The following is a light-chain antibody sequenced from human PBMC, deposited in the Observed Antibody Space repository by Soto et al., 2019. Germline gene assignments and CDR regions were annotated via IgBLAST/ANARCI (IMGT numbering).Light chain of an antibody. Sequence: EIVLTQSPGTLAVSPGGRATLSCRASQSVSSSYLAWYQQKPGQAPRLLIYGASSRATGIPARFSGSGSGTDFTLTISSLEPEGFAVYYCQRRSEWSTTFGQGTKVDIK. CDR1: QSVSSSY. CDR3: QRRSEWSTT. J-gene: IGKJ1*01. V-gene: IGKV3D-20*02. CDR2: GAS.